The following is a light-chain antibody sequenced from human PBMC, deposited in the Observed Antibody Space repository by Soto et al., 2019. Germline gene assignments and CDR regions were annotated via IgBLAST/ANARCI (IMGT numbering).Light chain of an antibody. Sequence: EIVLTQSPGTLSLSPGESATLSCRASQSVTNVYIAWYQQKPGQAPRLLIYGASNRATDIPDRFSGSGSGTDFTLTISRLEPEDFAVYYCQQCGGSPLFSFGPGTRVDI. CDR3: QQCGGSPLFS. J-gene: IGKJ3*01. CDR2: GAS. V-gene: IGKV3-20*01. CDR1: QSVTNVY.